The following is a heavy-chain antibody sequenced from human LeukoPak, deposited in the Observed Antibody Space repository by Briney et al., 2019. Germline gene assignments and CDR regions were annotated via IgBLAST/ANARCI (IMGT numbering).Heavy chain of an antibody. CDR2: ITGSSGYI. V-gene: IGHV3-21*01. CDR3: ARCRSSSPDYYNYFMDV. CDR1: GFTFSAYN. Sequence: PGGSLRLSCAASGFTFSAYNMNWVRQAPGKGLEWVSSITGSSGYIYYADSVKGRFTISRDNAKNSLYLQMNSLRAEDTAVYYWARCRSSSPDYYNYFMDVWGKGTTVTVSS. J-gene: IGHJ6*03. D-gene: IGHD6-6*01.